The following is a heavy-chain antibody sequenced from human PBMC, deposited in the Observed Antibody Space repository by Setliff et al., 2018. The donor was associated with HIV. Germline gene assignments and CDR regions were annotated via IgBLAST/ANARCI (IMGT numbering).Heavy chain of an antibody. CDR3: ARDRGIAVALDY. Sequence: ASVKVSCKTSGYTFTSYGISWVRQAPGQGLEWMGWISAYNGGTNYAQKFQGWVTMTRDTSISTAYMELSRLRSDDTAVYYCARDRGIAVALDYWGQGTLVTVSS. D-gene: IGHD6-19*01. J-gene: IGHJ4*02. V-gene: IGHV1-18*01. CDR1: GYTFTSYG. CDR2: ISAYNGGT.